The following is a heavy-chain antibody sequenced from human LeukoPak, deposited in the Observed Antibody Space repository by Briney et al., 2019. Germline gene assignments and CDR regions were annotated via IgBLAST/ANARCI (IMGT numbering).Heavy chain of an antibody. D-gene: IGHD6-13*01. CDR2: IYYSGSA. CDR1: GGSIVNFY. Sequence: SETLSLTCTVSGGSIVNFYWSWIRQPPGKGLEWIGYIYYSGSAKYNPSLKSRVTMSVDTSKNQFSLKLSSVTAADTAVYYCARQEPGIAAAGTGQRQGNWFDPWGQGTLVTVSS. CDR3: ARQEPGIAAAGTGQRQGNWFDP. V-gene: IGHV4-59*08. J-gene: IGHJ5*02.